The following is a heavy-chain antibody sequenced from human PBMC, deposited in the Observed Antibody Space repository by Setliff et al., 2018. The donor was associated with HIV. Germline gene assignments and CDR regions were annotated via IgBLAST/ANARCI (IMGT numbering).Heavy chain of an antibody. CDR2: ISYDGSNK. J-gene: IGHJ3*02. CDR3: ATNYDFWSGYYTGAFDI. D-gene: IGHD3-3*01. CDR1: GFTFSSYA. V-gene: IGHV3-30*04. Sequence: GGSLRLSCAASGFTFSSYAMHWVRQAPGKGLEWVAVISYDGSNKYYADSVKGRFTISRDNSKNTLYLQMNSLRAEDTAVYYCATNYDFWSGYYTGAFDIWGQGTMVTVSS.